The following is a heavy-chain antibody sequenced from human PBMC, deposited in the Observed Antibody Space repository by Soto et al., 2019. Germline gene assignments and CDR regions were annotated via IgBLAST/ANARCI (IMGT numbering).Heavy chain of an antibody. J-gene: IGHJ4*02. V-gene: IGHV1-3*01. CDR3: ARAGAVPRDSDF. CDR1: GYTFTSYY. D-gene: IGHD6-19*01. CDR2: INAGNGNT. Sequence: ASVKVSCKASGYTFTSYYMHWVRQAPGQRLEWMGWINAGNGNTKYSQKFQGRVTITRDTSASTAYMELSSLRSEDTAVYYCARAGAVPRDSDFWGKGTLVTRSS.